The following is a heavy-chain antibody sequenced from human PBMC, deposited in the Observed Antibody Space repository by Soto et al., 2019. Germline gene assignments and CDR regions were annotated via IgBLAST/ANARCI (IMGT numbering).Heavy chain of an antibody. CDR2: IGTAGDT. V-gene: IGHV3-13*01. CDR1: GFTFSSYD. D-gene: IGHD6-25*01. CDR3: ARVRLSRIRGKGRYYYYGMDV. J-gene: IGHJ6*02. Sequence: GGSLRLSCAASGFTFSSYDMHWVRKATGKGLEWVSAIGTAGDTYYPGSVKGRFTISRENAKNSLYLQMNSLRAEDTAVYYCARVRLSRIRGKGRYYYYGMDVWGQGTTVTVSS.